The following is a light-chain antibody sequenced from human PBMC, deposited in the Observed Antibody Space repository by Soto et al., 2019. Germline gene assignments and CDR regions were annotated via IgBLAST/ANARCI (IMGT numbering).Light chain of an antibody. CDR3: EQYYSTHIT. CDR1: QSVLYSSNNKNY. J-gene: IGKJ2*01. Sequence: DIVMTQSPDSLAVSLGERATINCKSSQSVLYSSNNKNYLAWYQQKPGQPPKLLIYWASTRESGVPDRFSVSGSGTDFTLTISSLQAEDVAVYYCEQYYSTHITFGQGTKLEIK. V-gene: IGKV4-1*01. CDR2: WAS.